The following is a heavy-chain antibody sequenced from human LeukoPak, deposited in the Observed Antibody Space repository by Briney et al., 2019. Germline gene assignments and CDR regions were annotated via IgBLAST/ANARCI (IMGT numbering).Heavy chain of an antibody. D-gene: IGHD3-3*01. CDR1: GGSISSYY. CDR3: ARGVTIFGVVPLPHFDY. V-gene: IGHV4-59*08. Sequence: SETLSLTCTVSGGSISSYYWSWIRQPPGRGLEWIGYIYYSGSTNYNPSLKSRVTISVDTSKNQFSLKLSSVTAADTAVYYCARGVTIFGVVPLPHFDYWGQGTLVTVSS. J-gene: IGHJ4*02. CDR2: IYYSGST.